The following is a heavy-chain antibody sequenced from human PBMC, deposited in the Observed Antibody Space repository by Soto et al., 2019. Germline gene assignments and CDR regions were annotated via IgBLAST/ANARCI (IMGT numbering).Heavy chain of an antibody. CDR1: GFTFDDYA. Sequence: GGSLRLSCAASGFTFDDYAMHWVRQAPGKGLEWVSGISWNSGSIGYADSVKGRFTISRDNAKNSLYLQMNSLRAEDTALYYCAKGGGVDYFDYWGQGTLVTVSS. CDR2: ISWNSGSI. J-gene: IGHJ4*02. CDR3: AKGGGVDYFDY. V-gene: IGHV3-9*01.